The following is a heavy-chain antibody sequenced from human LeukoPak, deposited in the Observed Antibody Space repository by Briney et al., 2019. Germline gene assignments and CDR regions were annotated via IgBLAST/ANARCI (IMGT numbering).Heavy chain of an antibody. J-gene: IGHJ4*02. CDR2: IIPIFGTA. CDR3: ARGRTAAISLLDY. CDR1: GGTFSSYA. V-gene: IGHV1-69*05. Sequence: SVKVSCKASGGTFSSYAISWVRQAPGQGLEWMGGIIPIFGTANYAQKFQGRVTITTDESTSTAYMELSSLRSEDTAVYYCARGRTAAISLLDYWGQGTLVTVSS. D-gene: IGHD2-2*02.